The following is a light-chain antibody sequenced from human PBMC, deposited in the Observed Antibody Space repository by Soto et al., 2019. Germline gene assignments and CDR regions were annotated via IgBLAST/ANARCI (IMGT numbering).Light chain of an antibody. CDR2: GNS. Sequence: QSVLTQPPSVSGAPGQRVTISCTGSSSNIGAGYDVHWYKQLPGTAPKLLIYGNSNRPSGVPDRFSGSKSVTSASLAITGLPAEDEADYYCQSYDSSLSVVFGGGTKLTVL. CDR1: SSNIGAGYD. V-gene: IGLV1-40*01. CDR3: QSYDSSLSVV. J-gene: IGLJ2*01.